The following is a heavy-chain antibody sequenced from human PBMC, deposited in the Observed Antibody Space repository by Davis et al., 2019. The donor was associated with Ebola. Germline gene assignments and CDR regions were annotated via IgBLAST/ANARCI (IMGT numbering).Heavy chain of an antibody. Sequence: GESLKISCKDSGNSFTSHWIGWVRQMPGKGLEWMGLIYTGDSDTRYSPSFRGQVTISADKSTKTAFLQWSNLKASDTGIYYCASLRRTITGMDDSFDIWGQGTMVTVSS. J-gene: IGHJ3*02. V-gene: IGHV5-51*01. CDR3: ASLRRTITGMDDSFDI. CDR1: GNSFTSHW. CDR2: IYTGDSDT. D-gene: IGHD7-27*01.